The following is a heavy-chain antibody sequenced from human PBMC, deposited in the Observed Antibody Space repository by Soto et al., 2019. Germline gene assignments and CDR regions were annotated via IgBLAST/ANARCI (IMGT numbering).Heavy chain of an antibody. V-gene: IGHV3-66*01. Sequence: GGSLRLSCAASGFTVSSNYMSWVRQAPGKGLEWVSVIYSGGSTYYADSVKGRFTISRDNSKNTLYLQMNSLRAEDTAVYYCARYYYGSGSYYKDYWGQGTLVTVSS. J-gene: IGHJ4*02. D-gene: IGHD3-10*01. CDR3: ARYYYGSGSYYKDY. CDR1: GFTVSSNY. CDR2: IYSGGST.